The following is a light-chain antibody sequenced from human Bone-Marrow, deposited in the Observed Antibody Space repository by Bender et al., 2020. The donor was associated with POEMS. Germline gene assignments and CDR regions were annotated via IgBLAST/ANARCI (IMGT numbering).Light chain of an antibody. V-gene: IGLV2-23*01. J-gene: IGLJ3*02. Sequence: QSALTQPASVSGSPGQSITLSCSGTSSDVGSYNLVSWYQQHPGKAPKVIIYEGSKRPSGVSNRFSGSKSGNTASLTVSGLQADDEADYFCCSYAGSYTWVFGGGTKLTVL. CDR3: CSYAGSYTWV. CDR2: EGS. CDR1: SSDVGSYNL.